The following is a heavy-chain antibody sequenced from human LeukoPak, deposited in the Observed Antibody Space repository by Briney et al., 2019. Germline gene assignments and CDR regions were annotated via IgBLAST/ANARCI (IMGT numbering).Heavy chain of an antibody. Sequence: PGRSLRLSCAASGFTFSSHSMNWVRQAPGKGPELVSSISSTGKYINYADSVKGRFTISRDNAKNSLFLQMNSLRAEDTAVYYCTRDKGVGRDGHNRYFDYWGQGTLVTVSS. CDR3: TRDKGVGRDGHNRYFDY. V-gene: IGHV3-21*01. CDR2: ISSTGKYI. D-gene: IGHD5-24*01. CDR1: GFTFSSHS. J-gene: IGHJ4*02.